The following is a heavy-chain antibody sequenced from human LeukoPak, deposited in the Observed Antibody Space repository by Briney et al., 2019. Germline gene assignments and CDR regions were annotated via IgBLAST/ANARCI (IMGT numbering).Heavy chain of an antibody. D-gene: IGHD5-24*01. V-gene: IGHV1-2*02. CDR2: INPRSGDT. CDR1: GYTFTSYD. CDR3: ARDWSGYNPIYYFDH. J-gene: IGHJ4*02. Sequence: ASVKVSCKASGYTFTSYDINWVRQATGQGLEWMGWINPRSGDTTYAQKFLGRVTMTRDTSTNTAYMELSSLRSDDTAVYYCARDWSGYNPIYYFDHWGQGTLVTVSS.